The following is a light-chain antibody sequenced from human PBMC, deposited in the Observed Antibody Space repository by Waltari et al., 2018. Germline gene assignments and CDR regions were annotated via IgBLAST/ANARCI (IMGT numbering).Light chain of an antibody. J-gene: IGLJ3*02. Sequence: YVVTQPPSVSVAPGKTARLTCGGENIESTSVDWYQQKPGQAPVLVMFYDRDRPSGIPERFSGSNSGNTATLTISWVEAGDEADYHCQVWDDTNNSGVFGGGTKLNVL. V-gene: IGLV3-21*04. CDR2: YDR. CDR3: QVWDDTNNSGV. CDR1: NIESTS.